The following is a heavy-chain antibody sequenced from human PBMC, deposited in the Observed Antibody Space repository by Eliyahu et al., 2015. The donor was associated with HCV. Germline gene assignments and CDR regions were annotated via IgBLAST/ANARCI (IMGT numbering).Heavy chain of an antibody. CDR2: IDPGGGST. CDR1: GYTFTAYY. J-gene: IGHJ3*02. Sequence: QVQLVQSGAEVKKPGPPVKVSCKASGYTFTAYYMHWVRQAPGQGLEWMGRIDPGGGSTTYAQKFQGRITMTRDTSTSTVYLDLSSLRSEDTAVYFCARDLGVLEDGDLDAFDMWGQGTMVTVSS. D-gene: IGHD3-3*01. CDR3: ARDLGVLEDGDLDAFDM. V-gene: IGHV1-46*01.